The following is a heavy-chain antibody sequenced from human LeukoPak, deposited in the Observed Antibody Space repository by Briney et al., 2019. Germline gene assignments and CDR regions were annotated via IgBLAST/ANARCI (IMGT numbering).Heavy chain of an antibody. Sequence: SETLSPTCAVYGWSFNDYYWNWIRQPPGKGPEWIGEINTRGDTNFNPSLKSRVTISVDTSKNQFSLRLTSMIAADTAVYYCARGQVPAARGYNWFDPWGQGTLVTVSS. V-gene: IGHV4-34*01. CDR3: ARGQVPAARGYNWFDP. D-gene: IGHD2-2*01. CDR2: INTRGDT. CDR1: GWSFNDYY. J-gene: IGHJ5*02.